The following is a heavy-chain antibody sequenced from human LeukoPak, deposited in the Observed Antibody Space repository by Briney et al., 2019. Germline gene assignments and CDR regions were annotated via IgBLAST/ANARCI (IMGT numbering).Heavy chain of an antibody. D-gene: IGHD1-1*01. CDR3: ARALTTLTYEGY. CDR2: IYYSGST. CDR1: GGSISSSSYY. Sequence: SETLSLTCTVSGGSISSSSYYWGWIRQPPGKGLEWIGSIYYSGSTYYNPSLKSRVTISVDTSKIQFSLKLSSVTAADTAVYYCARALTTLTYEGYWGQGTLVTVSS. V-gene: IGHV4-39*01. J-gene: IGHJ4*02.